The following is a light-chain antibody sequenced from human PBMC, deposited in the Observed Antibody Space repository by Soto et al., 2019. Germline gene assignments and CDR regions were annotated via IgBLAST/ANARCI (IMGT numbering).Light chain of an antibody. V-gene: IGKV1-33*01. CDR3: QQYDNLPPYT. J-gene: IGKJ2*01. Sequence: DIQMTQSPSSQSASVGDRVTITCQASQDISNYLNWYQQKPGKAPKLLIYDASNLETGVPSRFSGSGSGTDFTFPISSLQPEDIATYYCQQYDNLPPYTFGQGTKLEIK. CDR1: QDISNY. CDR2: DAS.